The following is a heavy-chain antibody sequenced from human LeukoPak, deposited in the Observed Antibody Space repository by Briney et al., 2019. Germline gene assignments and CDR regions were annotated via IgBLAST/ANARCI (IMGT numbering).Heavy chain of an antibody. V-gene: IGHV1-69*05. CDR1: GGTFSSYA. D-gene: IGHD2-15*01. J-gene: IGHJ6*03. CDR2: IIPIFGTA. Sequence: SVKVSCKASGGTFSSYAISWVRQAPGQGLGWMGGIIPIFGTANYAQKFQGRVTITTDESTSTAYMDLSSLRSEDTAVYYCASLYCSGGSCYPGYYYMDVWGKGTTVTVSS. CDR3: ASLYCSGGSCYPGYYYMDV.